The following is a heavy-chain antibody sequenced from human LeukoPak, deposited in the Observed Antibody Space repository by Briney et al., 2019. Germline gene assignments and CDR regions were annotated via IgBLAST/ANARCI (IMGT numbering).Heavy chain of an antibody. CDR1: GGSISSGDYY. CDR3: ARGGVGSWFDP. J-gene: IGHJ5*02. V-gene: IGHV4-61*08. Sequence: SETLSLTCTVSGGSISSGDYYGSWIRQPPGKGLEWIGYIYCGGSTNYNPSLKSRVTISVDTSKNQFSLKLSSVTAADTAVYYCARGGVGSWFDPWGQGTLVIVSS. CDR2: IYCGGST. D-gene: IGHD3-16*01.